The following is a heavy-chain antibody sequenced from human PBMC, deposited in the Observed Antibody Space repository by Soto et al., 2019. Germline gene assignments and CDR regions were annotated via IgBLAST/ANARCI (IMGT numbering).Heavy chain of an antibody. CDR1: RDTFTSYY. D-gene: IGHD1-26*01. V-gene: IGHV1-46*01. CDR2: INPHGGST. J-gene: IGHJ5*02. Sequence: ASVKVSCKAPRDTFTSYYINWVRQAPGQGLEWMGVINPHGGSTAYAQKFKGRVTLTRDTSASTVYMEVSSLTSEDTAMYYCARSSGGNFGIIIEGTNWFDPWGQGTLVTVSS. CDR3: ARSSGGNFGIIIEGTNWFDP.